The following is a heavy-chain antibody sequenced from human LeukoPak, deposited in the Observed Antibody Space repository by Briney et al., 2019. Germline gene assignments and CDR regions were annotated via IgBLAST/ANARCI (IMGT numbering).Heavy chain of an antibody. J-gene: IGHJ5*02. CDR2: FFSSGNT. V-gene: IGHV4-4*07. CDR1: GVSVTSFY. CDR3: ARSLQWFDP. Sequence: SETLSLTCTVSGVSVTSFYWSWIRQPAGKGLEWIGRFFSSGNTNYNPSFKSRATISVDKSENQFSLKLSSVTAADTAVYYCARSLQWFDPWGQGTLVTVSS.